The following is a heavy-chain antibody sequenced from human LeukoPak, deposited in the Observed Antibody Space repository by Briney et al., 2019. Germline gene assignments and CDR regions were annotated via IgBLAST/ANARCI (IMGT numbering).Heavy chain of an antibody. Sequence: PSETLSLTCTVSGGSISSYYWSWIRQPPGKGLEWIRDIYYSGSTNYNPSLKSRVTISVDTSKNQFSLKLSSVTAADTAVYYCARSGNYYGWPQSYLDYWGKGTLVTVSP. D-gene: IGHD3-10*01. CDR1: GGSISSYY. CDR3: ARSGNYYGWPQSYLDY. V-gene: IGHV4-59*01. CDR2: IYYSGST. J-gene: IGHJ4*02.